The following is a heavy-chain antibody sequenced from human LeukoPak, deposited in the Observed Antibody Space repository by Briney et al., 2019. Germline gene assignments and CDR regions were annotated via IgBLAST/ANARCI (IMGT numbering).Heavy chain of an antibody. J-gene: IGHJ4*02. CDR2: INPEGSEK. Sequence: GGSLRLSCAVSGLTFSSSWMDWVRQAPGKGLEWAASINPEGSEKYSAGSVKGRFTISRDSAKSSLYLQMDSLRVEDTAFYYCARDLAYSRLDYWGQGVLVTVSS. CDR1: GLTFSSSW. CDR3: ARDLAYSRLDY. V-gene: IGHV3-7*01. D-gene: IGHD5-18*01.